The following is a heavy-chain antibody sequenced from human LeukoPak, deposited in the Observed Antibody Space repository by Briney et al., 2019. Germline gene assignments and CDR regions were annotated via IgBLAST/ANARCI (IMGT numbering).Heavy chain of an antibody. CDR3: AREALAAAGTLYYFEL. CDR2: INQDGSDK. J-gene: IGHJ4*02. CDR1: GFSFSSYW. D-gene: IGHD6-13*01. V-gene: IGHV3-7*01. Sequence: QSGGSLRLSCAASGFSFSSYWMSWVRQTPGKGLEWVANINQDGSDKYYVDSVKGRFTISRDNAKNSLYLQMNSLRAEDTAAYYCAREALAAAGTLYYFELWGQGTLVTVSS.